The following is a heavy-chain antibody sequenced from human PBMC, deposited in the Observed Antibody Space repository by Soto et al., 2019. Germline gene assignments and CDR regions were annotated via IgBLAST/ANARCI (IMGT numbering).Heavy chain of an antibody. V-gene: IGHV1-18*01. Sequence: QVQLVQSGAEVKKPGASVKVSCKAFNYTFTNYGVSWVRQAPGQGLEWMGWISAFSGNTDYAQKLQGRVTMTTDTSTTTAHMELRSLRSDDTAVYYCARVTSPGTLPKTPYYGMDVWGQGTTVTVSS. CDR2: ISAFSGNT. CDR1: NYTFTNYG. CDR3: ARVTSPGTLPKTPYYGMDV. J-gene: IGHJ6*02. D-gene: IGHD2-2*01.